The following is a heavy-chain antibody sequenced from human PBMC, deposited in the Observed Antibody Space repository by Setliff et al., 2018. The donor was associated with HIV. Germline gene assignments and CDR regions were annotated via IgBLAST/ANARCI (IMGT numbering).Heavy chain of an antibody. D-gene: IGHD3-22*01. V-gene: IGHV3-21*01. Sequence: GGSLRLSCAASGFSFSAYIMNWVRQAPGKGLEWVSSISPRSSYIYYADSVKGRFTISRDNAKNTMYLEMNSLRAEDTAVYYCARDTEMITTTDAFDIWGLGTMVTVSS. CDR2: ISPRSSYI. J-gene: IGHJ3*02. CDR3: ARDTEMITTTDAFDI. CDR1: GFSFSAYI.